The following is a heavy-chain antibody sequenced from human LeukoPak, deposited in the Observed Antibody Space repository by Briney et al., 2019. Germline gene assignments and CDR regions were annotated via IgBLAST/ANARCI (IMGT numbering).Heavy chain of an antibody. J-gene: IGHJ4*02. CDR1: GGSISSGGYS. D-gene: IGHD3-22*01. CDR3: ARVYYYDSSGYYYFDY. V-gene: IGHV4-30-2*01. CDR2: IYHSGST. Sequence: SQTLSLTCAVSGGSISSGGYSWSWIRQPPGKGLEWIGYIYHSGSTYYNPSLKSRVTISVDTSKNQFSLKLSSVTAADTAVYYCARVYYYDSSGYYYFDYWGQGTLVTVSS.